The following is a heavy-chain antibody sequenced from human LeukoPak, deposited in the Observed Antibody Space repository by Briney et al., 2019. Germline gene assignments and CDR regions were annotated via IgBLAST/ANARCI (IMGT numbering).Heavy chain of an antibody. CDR1: GGSISSYY. CDR2: IYYSGST. V-gene: IGHV4-59*01. CDR3: ARGADCSSASCYVIAFDI. J-gene: IGHJ3*02. Sequence: PSETLSLTCTVSGGSISSYYWSWIRQPPGKGLEWIGYIYYSGSTNHNPSLKSRVTISVDTSKKQCFLKLGFVTAADTAVYYCARGADCSSASCYVIAFDIWGQGTMVTVS. D-gene: IGHD2-2*01.